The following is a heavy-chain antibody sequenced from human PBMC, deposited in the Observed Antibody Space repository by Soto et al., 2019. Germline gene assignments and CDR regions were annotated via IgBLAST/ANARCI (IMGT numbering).Heavy chain of an antibody. CDR3: ASGYHDFYNGRYKYYLEF. Sequence: ASVKVSCKGFGYNFKDYGISWVRQALVQGLEWMGWITIFNGQTRYAESLQGRITMTANTSTTSAYIELRGLRSDDTAVYYCASGYHDFYNGRYKYYLEFWGQGTPVTVCS. CDR1: GYNFKDYG. V-gene: IGHV1-18*01. J-gene: IGHJ4*02. CDR2: ITIFNGQT. D-gene: IGHD3-3*01.